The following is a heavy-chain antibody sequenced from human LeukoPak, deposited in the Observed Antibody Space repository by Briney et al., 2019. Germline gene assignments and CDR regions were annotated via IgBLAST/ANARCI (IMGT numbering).Heavy chain of an antibody. V-gene: IGHV3-33*05. D-gene: IGHD2-2*01. J-gene: IGHJ6*02. CDR2: ISYDGSNE. Sequence: PGGSLRLSCAASGFTFSSYGMHWVRQAPGKGLEWVAVISYDGSNEYYADSVKGRFTISRDNSKNTLYLQMNSLRAEDTAVYYWAGDRNSPGDYYYYGMDGWGQGTTVTVSS. CDR1: GFTFSSYG. CDR3: AGDRNSPGDYYYYGMDG.